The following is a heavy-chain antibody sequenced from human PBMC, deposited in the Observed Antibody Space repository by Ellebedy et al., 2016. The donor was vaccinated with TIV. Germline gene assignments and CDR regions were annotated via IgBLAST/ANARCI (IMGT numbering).Heavy chain of an antibody. CDR2: IYYSGST. CDR3: ARAVVDTAMASSGYGMDV. Sequence: MPSETLSLTCAASGGSISSGGYPWSWIRQPPGQGLEWIGYIYYSGSTYYNPSLKSRVTISVDTSKNQFSLKLSSVTAADTAVYYCARAVVDTAMASSGYGMDVWGQGTTVTVSS. D-gene: IGHD5-18*01. V-gene: IGHV4-31*11. CDR1: GGSISSGGYP. J-gene: IGHJ6*02.